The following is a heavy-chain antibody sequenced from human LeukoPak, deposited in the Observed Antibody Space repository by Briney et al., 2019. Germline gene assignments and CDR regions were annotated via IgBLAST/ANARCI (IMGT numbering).Heavy chain of an antibody. CDR2: INHSGST. CDR1: GGSFSGYY. D-gene: IGHD3-10*01. CDR3: ARGGHYSDAFDI. Sequence: SETLSLTCAFYGGSFSGYYWSWIRQPPGKGLEWIGEINHSGSTNYNPSLKSRVTISVDTSKNQFSLKLSSVTAADTAVYYCARGGHYSDAFDIWGQGTMVTVSS. J-gene: IGHJ3*02. V-gene: IGHV4-34*01.